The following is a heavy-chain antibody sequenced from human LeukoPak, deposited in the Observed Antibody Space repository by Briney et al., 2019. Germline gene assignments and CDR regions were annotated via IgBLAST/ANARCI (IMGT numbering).Heavy chain of an antibody. CDR2: INPSGGST. J-gene: IGHJ4*02. V-gene: IGHV1-46*01. D-gene: IGHD1-26*01. CDR3: ATSGRRAGAYYFDY. CDR1: GYTFTSYY. Sequence: ASVKVSCKASGYTFTSYYMHWVRQAPGQGLEWMGIINPSGGSTSYAQKFQGRVTMTEDTSTDTAYMELSSLRSEDTAVYYCATSGRRAGAYYFDYWDQGTLVTVSS.